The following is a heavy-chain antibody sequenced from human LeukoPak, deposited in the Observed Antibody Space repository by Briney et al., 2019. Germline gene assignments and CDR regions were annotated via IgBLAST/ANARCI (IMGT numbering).Heavy chain of an antibody. D-gene: IGHD6-13*01. CDR3: ARLGTVAAAGRDWFDP. CDR2: IYYSGST. Sequence: SETLSLTCTVSGGSISSYYWSWIRQPPGKGLERIGYIYYSGSTNYNPSLKSRVTISVDTSKNQFSLKLSSVTAADTAVYYCARLGTVAAAGRDWFDPWGQGTLVTVSS. J-gene: IGHJ5*02. CDR1: GGSISSYY. V-gene: IGHV4-59*08.